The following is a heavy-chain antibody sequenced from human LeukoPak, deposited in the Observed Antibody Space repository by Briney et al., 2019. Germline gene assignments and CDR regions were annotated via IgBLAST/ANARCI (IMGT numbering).Heavy chain of an antibody. Sequence: GGSLRLSCAASGFTFSASAVHWVRQASGKGLEWIGRIRSKANNYATAYAGSLKGGFTVSRDDSKNTAYLQMNSLKTEDSAVYFCARDSSSEGPLDYWGQGTLVAVSS. J-gene: IGHJ4*02. V-gene: IGHV3-73*01. CDR2: IRSKANNYAT. D-gene: IGHD6-6*01. CDR1: GFTFSASA. CDR3: ARDSSSEGPLDY.